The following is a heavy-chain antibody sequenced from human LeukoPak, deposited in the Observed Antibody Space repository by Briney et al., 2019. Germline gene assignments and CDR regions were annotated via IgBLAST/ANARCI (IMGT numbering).Heavy chain of an antibody. Sequence: SETLSLTCTVSGGSISSSSYYRGWIRQPPGKGLEWIGCIYYSGSTYYNPSLKSRVTISVDTSKNQFSLKLSSVTAADTAVYYCARHYGGWRTFDYWGQGTLVTVSS. D-gene: IGHD6-19*01. CDR3: ARHYGGWRTFDY. CDR2: IYYSGST. V-gene: IGHV4-39*01. J-gene: IGHJ4*02. CDR1: GGSISSSSYY.